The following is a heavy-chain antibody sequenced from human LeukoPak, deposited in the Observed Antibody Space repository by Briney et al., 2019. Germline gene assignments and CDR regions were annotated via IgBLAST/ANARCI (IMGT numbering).Heavy chain of an antibody. D-gene: IGHD2-2*02. CDR3: AKDMYDIVVVPAAIWDY. V-gene: IGHV3-30*02. J-gene: IGHJ4*02. CDR2: IRYDGYNT. CDR1: GFTFRNAW. Sequence: GGSLRLSCAASGFTFRNAWMSWVRQAPGKGLEWVAFIRYDGYNTYYADSVKGRFTISRDNSMNTLYLQMNSLRAEDTAVYYCAKDMYDIVVVPAAIWDYWGQGSLVTVSS.